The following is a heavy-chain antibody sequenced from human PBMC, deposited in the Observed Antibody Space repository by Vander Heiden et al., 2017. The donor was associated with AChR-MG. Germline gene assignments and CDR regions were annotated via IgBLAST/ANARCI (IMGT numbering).Heavy chain of an antibody. CDR1: EFSFSAYS. CDR3: VKGGRGATRDDTLDI. Sequence: EVQLVESGGGLVQPGGSLRLSCAASEFSFSAYSINWVRQEPGKGLEWVSSISSDSTVIFYADSVTGRFTISRDNAKNSLYLEMNSLIGEDTAIYYCVKGGRGATRDDTLDIWGQGTMVTVSS. J-gene: IGHJ3*02. V-gene: IGHV3-21*01. D-gene: IGHD5-12*01. CDR2: ISSDSTVI.